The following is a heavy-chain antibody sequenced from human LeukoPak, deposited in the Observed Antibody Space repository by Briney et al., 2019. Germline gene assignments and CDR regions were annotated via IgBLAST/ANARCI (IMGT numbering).Heavy chain of an antibody. Sequence: SETLSLTCTVSGDSISGYYWSWIRQSPGKGLEWIGHMYYSGSTNYNPSLKSRVTISVDMSKKQFSLNLSSVTAADTAVYYCATGGHYYDSSGLDYWGQGTLVTVSS. D-gene: IGHD3-22*01. CDR2: MYYSGST. J-gene: IGHJ4*02. CDR1: GDSISGYY. CDR3: ATGGHYYDSSGLDY. V-gene: IGHV4-59*08.